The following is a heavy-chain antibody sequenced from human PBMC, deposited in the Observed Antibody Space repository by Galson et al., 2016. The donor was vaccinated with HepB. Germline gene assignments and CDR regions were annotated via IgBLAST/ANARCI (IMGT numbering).Heavy chain of an antibody. CDR2: VYNNGRA. V-gene: IGHV4-61*03. CDR3: ARGFFYYYYGLDV. J-gene: IGHJ6*02. Sequence: ETLSLTCTVSGASVNSGSDYWSWIRQPPGKGLEWIGYVYNNGRANNNPSLKSRVTISIDTSKNHFYLKLRSVSTADTAVYYCARGFFYYYYGLDVWGQGTTVTVSS. CDR1: GASVNSGSDY.